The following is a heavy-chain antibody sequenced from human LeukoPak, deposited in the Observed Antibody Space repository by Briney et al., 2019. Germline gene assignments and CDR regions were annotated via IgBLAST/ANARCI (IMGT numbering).Heavy chain of an antibody. J-gene: IGHJ4*02. Sequence: SETLSLTCAVYGGSFSGYYWSWIRQPPGEGLEWIGEINHSGSTSYSPSLKSRVTISIDTSKNQFSLKLSSVTAADTAVYYCARDRPRTIFGEYYFDYWGQGTLVTVSS. CDR3: ARDRPRTIFGEYYFDY. CDR1: GGSFSGYY. V-gene: IGHV4-34*01. D-gene: IGHD3-3*01. CDR2: INHSGST.